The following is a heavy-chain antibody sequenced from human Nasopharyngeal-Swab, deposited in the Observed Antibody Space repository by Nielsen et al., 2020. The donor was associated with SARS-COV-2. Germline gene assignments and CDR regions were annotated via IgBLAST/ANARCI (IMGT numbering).Heavy chain of an antibody. CDR1: GGSISSSSYY. D-gene: IGHD6-13*01. V-gene: IGHV4-39*07. J-gene: IGHJ6*02. CDR2: IYYSGST. CDR3: VGSSWYGDYYYYYGMDV. Sequence: LSCTVSGGSISSSSYYWGWIRQPPGKGLEWIGSIYYSGSTYYNPSLKSRVTISVDTSKNQFSLKLSSVTAADTAVYYCVGSSWYGDYYYYYGMDVWGQGTTVTASS.